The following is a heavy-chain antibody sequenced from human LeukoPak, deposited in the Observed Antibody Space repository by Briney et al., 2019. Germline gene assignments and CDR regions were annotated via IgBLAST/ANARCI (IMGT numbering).Heavy chain of an antibody. CDR3: ALLNDDYGLGGDFDY. D-gene: IGHD4-17*01. Sequence: PGGSLRLSCAASGFTFSSYAMHWVRQAPGKGLEWVAVISYDGSNKYYADSVKGRFTISRDNSKNTLYLQMNSLRAEDTAVYYCALLNDDYGLGGDFDYWGQGTLVTVSS. J-gene: IGHJ4*02. CDR2: ISYDGSNK. CDR1: GFTFSSYA. V-gene: IGHV3-30*04.